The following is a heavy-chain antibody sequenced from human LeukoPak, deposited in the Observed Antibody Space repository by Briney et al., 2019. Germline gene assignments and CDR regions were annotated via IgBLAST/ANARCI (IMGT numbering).Heavy chain of an antibody. CDR2: INPNSGGT. CDR3: ARDGGERSFDP. V-gene: IGHV1-2*02. Sequence: ASVTVSCKASGYTFTGYYMHWVRQAPGQGLEWMGWINPNSGGTNYAQKFQGRVTMTRDTSISTAYMELNRVRSDDTAVYYCARDGGERSFDPWGQGTLVTVSS. J-gene: IGHJ5*02. CDR1: GYTFTGYY. D-gene: IGHD3-10*01.